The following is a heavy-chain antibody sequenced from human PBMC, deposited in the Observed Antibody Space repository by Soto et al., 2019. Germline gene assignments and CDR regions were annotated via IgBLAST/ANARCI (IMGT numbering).Heavy chain of an antibody. V-gene: IGHV3-49*04. Sequence: PGGSLRLSCTSSGLTFGADTMSWVRQAPGKGREWVGSIRSTAYGATTEVAASVKGRFTISRDDSNGIAYLQMQRLKNEDAAVYYCTRIQDWLIRPRFHYYGMYVRGQGTTVTVSS. CDR2: IRSTAYGATT. J-gene: IGHJ6*02. CDR3: TRIQDWLIRPRFHYYGMYV. D-gene: IGHD3-16*01. CDR1: GLTFGADT.